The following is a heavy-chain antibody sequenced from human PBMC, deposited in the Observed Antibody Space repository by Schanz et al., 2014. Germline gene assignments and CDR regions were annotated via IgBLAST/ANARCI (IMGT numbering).Heavy chain of an antibody. CDR1: GFTFSDAW. V-gene: IGHV3-23*04. J-gene: IGHJ6*03. CDR3: AKGPYYYYYRDV. Sequence: EVKMVESGGGLVKPGGSLRLSCAASGFTFSDAWMSWVRQAPGKGLEWVSAISGSGGSTYYADSVKGRFTISRDNAKNSLYLQMNSLRADDTAVYYCAKGPYYYYYRDVWGNGTTVTVSS. CDR2: ISGSGGST.